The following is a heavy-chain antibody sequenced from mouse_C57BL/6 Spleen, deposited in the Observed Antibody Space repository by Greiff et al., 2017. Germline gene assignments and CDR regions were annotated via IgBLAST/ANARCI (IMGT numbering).Heavy chain of an antibody. CDR1: GYAFSSSW. CDR2: IYPGDGDT. D-gene: IGHD1-1*01. CDR3: AREHYYGSSPYAMDY. J-gene: IGHJ4*01. V-gene: IGHV1-82*01. Sequence: QVQLQQPGPELVKPGASVKISCKASGYAFSSSWMNWVKQRPGKGLEWIGRIYPGDGDTNYNGKFKGKATLTADKSSSTAYMQLSSLTSEDSAVYFCAREHYYGSSPYAMDYWGQGTSVTVSS.